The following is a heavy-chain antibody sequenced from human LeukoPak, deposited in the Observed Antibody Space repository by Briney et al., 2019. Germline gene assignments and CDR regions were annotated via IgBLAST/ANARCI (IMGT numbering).Heavy chain of an antibody. Sequence: ASAKVSCKASGYTFTGYYMHWVRQAPGQGLEWMGWINPNSVGTNYAQKFQGRVTMTRDTSISTAYMELSRLRSDDTAVYYCAIRKITGGSYYGMYVWGQGTTVTVSS. CDR2: INPNSVGT. CDR3: AIRKITGGSYYGMYV. D-gene: IGHD7-27*01. CDR1: GYTFTGYY. V-gene: IGHV1-2*02. J-gene: IGHJ6*02.